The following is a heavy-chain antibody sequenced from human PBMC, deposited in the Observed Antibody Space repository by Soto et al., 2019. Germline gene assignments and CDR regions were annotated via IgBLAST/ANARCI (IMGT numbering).Heavy chain of an antibody. CDR1: GGSFSGYY. CDR2: INHSGST. D-gene: IGHD1-7*01. CDR3: ARRRGVELELRSYFDY. V-gene: IGHV4-34*01. Sequence: QVQLQQWGAGLLKPSETLSLTCAVYGGSFSGYYWSWIRQPPGKGLEWIGEINHSGSTNYNPSLKRRVTISVDTSKNQFSLKLSSVTAADTAVYYCARRRGVELELRSYFDYWGQGTLVTVSS. J-gene: IGHJ4*02.